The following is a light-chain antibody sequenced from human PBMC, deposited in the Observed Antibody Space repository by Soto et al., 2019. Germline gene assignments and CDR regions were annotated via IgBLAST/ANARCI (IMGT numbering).Light chain of an antibody. CDR2: DAS. Sequence: EIVLTQSPATLSLSPGERVTLSCRASQSLSSYVAWYQQKPGQAPRLLIYDASKRATGIPARFSGSGSGADFTLTISSLEPEDFAVYHCQQRSNWPPTFGRGTKVEIK. CDR1: QSLSSY. CDR3: QQRSNWPPT. V-gene: IGKV3-11*01. J-gene: IGKJ4*01.